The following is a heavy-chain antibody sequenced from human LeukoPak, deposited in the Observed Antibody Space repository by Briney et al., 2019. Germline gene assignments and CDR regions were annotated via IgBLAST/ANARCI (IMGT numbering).Heavy chain of an antibody. J-gene: IGHJ5*02. D-gene: IGHD2-15*01. CDR3: ARQGYCSGGSCYWFDP. CDR2: IYYSGST. V-gene: IGHV4-59*01. CDR1: GGSISSYY. Sequence: KSSETLSLTCTVSGGSISSYYWSWIRQPPGKGLEWIGYIYYSGSTNYNPSLKSRVTISVDTSKNQFSLKLSSVTAADTAVYYCARQGYCSGGSCYWFDPWGQGTLVTVSS.